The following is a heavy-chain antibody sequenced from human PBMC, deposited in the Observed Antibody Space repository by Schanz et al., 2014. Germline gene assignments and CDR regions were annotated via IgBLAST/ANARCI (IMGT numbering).Heavy chain of an antibody. D-gene: IGHD6-13*01. CDR1: GFTFTNYA. CDR2: ISDSGDTA. CDR3: ARVRRRIATPSTPSFRNYYYYAMDV. V-gene: IGHV3-23*01. Sequence: DVQLLESGGGLVQPGGSLRLSCAASGFTFTNYAMSWVRQAPGKGLEWVSLISDSGDTAYYADSVKGRFTISRDNFKGALYLQMSSLRAEDTAVYYCARVRRRIATPSTPSFRNYYYYAMDVWGQGTTVTVSS. J-gene: IGHJ6*02.